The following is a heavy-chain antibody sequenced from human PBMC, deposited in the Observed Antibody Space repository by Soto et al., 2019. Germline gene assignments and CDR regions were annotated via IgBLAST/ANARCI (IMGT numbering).Heavy chain of an antibody. Sequence: PGGSLSLSCAASGFTFSSYAMHWVRQAPGKGLEWVAVISYDGSNKYYADSVKGRFTISRDNSKNTLYLQMNSLRAEDTAVYYCARAPGNMSLNWFDPWGQGTLVTAPQ. CDR1: GFTFSSYA. J-gene: IGHJ5*02. CDR3: ARAPGNMSLNWFDP. V-gene: IGHV3-30-3*01. CDR2: ISYDGSNK. D-gene: IGHD3-16*01.